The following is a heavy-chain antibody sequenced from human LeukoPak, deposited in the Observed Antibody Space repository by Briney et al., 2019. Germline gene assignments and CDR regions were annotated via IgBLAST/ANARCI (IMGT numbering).Heavy chain of an antibody. CDR3: AKDGGSGSYPFDY. Sequence: GRSLRLSCAASGFTFSSYAMHWVRQAPGKGLEWVAVISYDGSNKYYADSVKGRFTISRDNSKNTLYLQMNSLRAEDTAVYYCAKDGGSGSYPFDYWGQGTLVTVSS. D-gene: IGHD1-26*01. CDR1: GFTFSSYA. J-gene: IGHJ4*02. V-gene: IGHV3-30*04. CDR2: ISYDGSNK.